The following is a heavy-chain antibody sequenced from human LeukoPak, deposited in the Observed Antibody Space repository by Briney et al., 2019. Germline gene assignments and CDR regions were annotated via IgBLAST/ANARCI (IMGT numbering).Heavy chain of an antibody. CDR2: ISPGDSDT. CDR3: ARSASYLVGHDL. J-gene: IGHJ5*02. CDR1: GYXFTSYW. Sequence: GESLKISCKGSGYXFTSYWICWVRQMPGKGLEWMGLISPGDSDTRYSPSFQGHVTLSADKSSSTAYLQWSSLKASDSAMYYCARSASYLVGHDLWGQGILVTVSS. V-gene: IGHV5-51*01. D-gene: IGHD3-10*01.